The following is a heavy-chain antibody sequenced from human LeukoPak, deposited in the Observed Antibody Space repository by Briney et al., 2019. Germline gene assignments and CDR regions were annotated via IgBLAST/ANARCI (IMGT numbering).Heavy chain of an antibody. CDR3: ARGGVNVAAAGFDY. J-gene: IGHJ4*02. D-gene: IGHD6-13*01. Sequence: PGGSLRLSCAASGFTFSSYAMHWVRQAPGKGLEYASSISSNGGSTYYANSVKGRFTISRDNSKNTLYLQMGSLRAEDMAVYYCARGGVNVAAAGFDYWGQGTLVTVYS. CDR1: GFTFSSYA. CDR2: ISSNGGST. V-gene: IGHV3-64*01.